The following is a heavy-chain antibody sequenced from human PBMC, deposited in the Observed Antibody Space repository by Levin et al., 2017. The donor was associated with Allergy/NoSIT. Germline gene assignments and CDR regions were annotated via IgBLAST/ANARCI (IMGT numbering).Heavy chain of an antibody. Sequence: GESLKISCAASGFTFSSYSMNWVRQAPGKGLEWVSSISSSSSYIYYADSVKGRFTISRDNAKNSLYLQMNSLRAEDTAVYYCAIIVVVPAAIEDYYGMDVWGQGTTVTVSS. J-gene: IGHJ6*02. CDR2: ISSSSSYI. V-gene: IGHV3-21*01. D-gene: IGHD2-2*01. CDR1: GFTFSSYS. CDR3: AIIVVVPAAIEDYYGMDV.